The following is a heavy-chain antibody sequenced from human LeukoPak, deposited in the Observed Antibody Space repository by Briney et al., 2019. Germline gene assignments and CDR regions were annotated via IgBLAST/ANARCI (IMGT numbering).Heavy chain of an antibody. CDR3: AKVPDPYDFWSGFHGMDV. CDR2: ISYDGSNK. V-gene: IGHV3-30*18. Sequence: TGGSLRLSCAASGFTFSSYGMHWVRQAPGKGLEWVAVISYDGSNKYYADSVKGRSTISRDNSKNTLYLQMNSLRAEDTAVYYCAKVPDPYDFWSGFHGMDVWGQGTTVTVSS. D-gene: IGHD3-3*01. CDR1: GFTFSSYG. J-gene: IGHJ6*02.